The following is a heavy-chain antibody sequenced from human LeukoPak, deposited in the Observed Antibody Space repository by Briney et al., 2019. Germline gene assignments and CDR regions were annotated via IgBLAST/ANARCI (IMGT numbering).Heavy chain of an antibody. J-gene: IGHJ3*02. CDR3: ASQYSSSWDDAFDI. CDR1: GGSISSYY. V-gene: IGHV4-59*01. D-gene: IGHD6-13*01. Sequence: PSETLSLTCTVSGGSISSYYWGWIRQPPGKGLEWIGYIYYSGSTNYNPSLKSRVTISVDTSKNQFSLKLSSVTAADTAVYYCASQYSSSWDDAFDIWGQGTMVTVSS. CDR2: IYYSGST.